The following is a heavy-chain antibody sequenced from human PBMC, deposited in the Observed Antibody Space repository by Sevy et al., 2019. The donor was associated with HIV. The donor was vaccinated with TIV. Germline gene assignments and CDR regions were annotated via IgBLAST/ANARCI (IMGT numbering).Heavy chain of an antibody. CDR2: IIPIFGTA. CDR3: ARAGYSYGHYYMDV. Sequence: ASIKVSCKASGGTFSSYAISCVRQAPGQGLEWMGRIIPIFGTANYAQKFQGRVTITADESTSTAYMELSSLRSEDTAVYYCARAGYSYGHYYMDVWGKGTTVTVSS. V-gene: IGHV1-69*13. CDR1: GGTFSSYA. J-gene: IGHJ6*03. D-gene: IGHD5-18*01.